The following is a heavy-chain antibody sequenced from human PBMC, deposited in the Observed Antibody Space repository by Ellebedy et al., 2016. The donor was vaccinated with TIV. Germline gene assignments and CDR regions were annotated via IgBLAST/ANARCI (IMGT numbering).Heavy chain of an antibody. J-gene: IGHJ4*02. CDR2: INHSGST. Sequence: SETLSLXCTVSGGSISSSSYYWGWIRQPPGKGLEWIGEINHSGSTNYNPSLKSRVTISVDTSKNQFSLKLSSVTAADTAVYYCARSPGYCTNGVCYTRVSFDYWGQGTLVTVSS. CDR1: GGSISSSSYY. V-gene: IGHV4-39*07. CDR3: ARSPGYCTNGVCYTRVSFDY. D-gene: IGHD2-8*01.